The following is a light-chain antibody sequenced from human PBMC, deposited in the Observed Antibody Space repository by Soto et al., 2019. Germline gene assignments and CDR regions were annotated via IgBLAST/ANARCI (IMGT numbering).Light chain of an antibody. CDR3: LPHNSYPYT. CDR2: AAS. V-gene: IGKV1-17*01. J-gene: IGKJ2*01. Sequence: DIQMTQSPSSLSASVGDRVSITCRASQGITRDLAWYQQKPGKAPKRLIYAASSLQSGVPSRFSGSGSGTEFTLTISSLQPEDFATYYCLPHNSYPYTFGQGTRLEIK. CDR1: QGITRD.